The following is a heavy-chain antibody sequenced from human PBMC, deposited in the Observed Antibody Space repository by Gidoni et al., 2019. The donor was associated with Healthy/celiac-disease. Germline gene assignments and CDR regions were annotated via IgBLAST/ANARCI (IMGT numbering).Heavy chain of an antibody. CDR2: ISYSGST. Sequence: QVQLQESGPGLVNPAQTLSPTCTVSGRSLSTGGYYWNWILQHQGKGLEWIRYISYSGSTYYNPSLKSRVTISVDTSKNRFSLKLSSVTAADTAVYYCARAGYYDSGGRYFDLWGRGTLVTVSS. CDR1: GRSLSTGGYY. CDR3: ARAGYYDSGGRYFDL. D-gene: IGHD3-22*01. V-gene: IGHV4-31*03. J-gene: IGHJ2*01.